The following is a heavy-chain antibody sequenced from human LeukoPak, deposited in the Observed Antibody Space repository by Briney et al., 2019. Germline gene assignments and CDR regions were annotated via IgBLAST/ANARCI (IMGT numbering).Heavy chain of an antibody. D-gene: IGHD6-13*01. CDR2: IYHSGST. CDR3: ARAQAAAGNWFDP. J-gene: IGHJ5*02. V-gene: IGHV4-30-2*01. Sequence: SETLSLTCAVSGGSISSGGYSWSWIRQPPGEGLEWIGYIYHSGSTYYNPSLKSRLSISVDTSKNLFSLNLNSVTAADTAVYYCARAQAAAGNWFDPWGQGTLVTVSS. CDR1: GGSISSGGYS.